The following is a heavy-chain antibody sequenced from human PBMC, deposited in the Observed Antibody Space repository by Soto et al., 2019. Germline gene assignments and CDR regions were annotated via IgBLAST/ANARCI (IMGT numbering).Heavy chain of an antibody. J-gene: IGHJ5*02. D-gene: IGHD2-21*01. CDR2: LLPIFGTT. CDR3: ARGYCGYATCKNWSLNGLDP. Sequence: QVQLVQSGAEVKKPGSSVKVSCKASGVTLSDYPINWVRQAPGQGLEWMGGLLPIFGTTIYAQKFQGRLTITADEATNTADMEWSDRRPEDTAIFYGARGYCGYATCKNWSLNGLDPWGQGTLVTVSS. CDR1: GVTLSDYP. V-gene: IGHV1-69*01.